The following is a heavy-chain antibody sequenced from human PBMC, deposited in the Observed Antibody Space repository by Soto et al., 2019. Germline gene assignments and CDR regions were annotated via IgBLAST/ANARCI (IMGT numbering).Heavy chain of an antibody. J-gene: IGHJ6*02. CDR3: ARLNADSGSHNYALDV. D-gene: IGHD4-17*01. CDR2: FFSDAER. CDR1: GFSLTNGRSG. V-gene: IGHV2-26*03. Sequence: QVTLEESGPVLVKPTETVTLTCTISGFSLTNGRSGVRWFRQPPGKALDWRANFFSDAERSYTTAMQSRLTMSKAAASTQVVLKMTNTRPQNPGTYYCARLNADSGSHNYALDVWGQGTTVTVSS.